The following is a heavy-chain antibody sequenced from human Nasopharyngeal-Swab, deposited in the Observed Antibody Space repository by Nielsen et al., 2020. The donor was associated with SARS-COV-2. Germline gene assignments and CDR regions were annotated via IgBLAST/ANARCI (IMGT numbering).Heavy chain of an antibody. D-gene: IGHD2-2*01. V-gene: IGHV1-69*13. CDR3: ASANPTSDIVVVPAAKYYYYYYMDV. J-gene: IGHJ6*03. CDR1: GGTFSRHG. CDR2: IIPIFGTA. Sequence: SVKVSCKASGGTFSRHGISWVRPAPGQGLEWMGGIIPIFGTANYAQKFQGRVTITADESTSTAYMELSSLRSEDTAVYYCASANPTSDIVVVPAAKYYYYYYMDVWGKGTTVTVSS.